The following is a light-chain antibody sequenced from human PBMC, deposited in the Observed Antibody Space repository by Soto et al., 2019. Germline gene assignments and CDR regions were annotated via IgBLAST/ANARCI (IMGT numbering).Light chain of an antibody. CDR2: EVS. J-gene: IGLJ3*02. CDR3: SSYTRGSTLV. Sequence: QLVLTQPASVSGSPGQSITISCTGSRNDISAYDSVSWYQQHPDKAPKLIIYEVSNRPSGVSNRFSGSKSGNTASLTISGLQADDEADYYCSSYTRGSTLVFGGGTKLTV. V-gene: IGLV2-14*01. CDR1: RNDISAYDS.